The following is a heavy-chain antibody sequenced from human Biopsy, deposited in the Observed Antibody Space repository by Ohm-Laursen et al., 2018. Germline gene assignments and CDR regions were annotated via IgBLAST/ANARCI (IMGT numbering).Heavy chain of an antibody. Sequence: TLSLTCTVSGGSISSDYWSWIRQTPGKGLEWIGYIYYSGSTNYNPSLKSRVTVSVDTSKNQFSLKLTSVTAADTAVYYCARAGIYSWRGVDVWGQGTTVTVSS. CDR3: ARAGIYSWRGVDV. CDR1: GGSISSDY. D-gene: IGHD1-26*01. V-gene: IGHV4-59*01. J-gene: IGHJ6*02. CDR2: IYYSGST.